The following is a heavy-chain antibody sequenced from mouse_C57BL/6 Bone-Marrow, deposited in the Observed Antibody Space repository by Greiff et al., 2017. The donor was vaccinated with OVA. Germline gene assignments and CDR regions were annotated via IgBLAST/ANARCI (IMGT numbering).Heavy chain of an antibody. CDR1: GYTFTSYG. Sequence: VQLVESGAELARPGASVKLSCKASGYTFTSYGISWVKQRTGQGLEWIGEIYPRSGNTYYNEKFKGKATLTADKSSSTAYMELRSLTSEDSAVYFCARWDSNYFDYWGQGTTLTVSS. CDR2: IYPRSGNT. V-gene: IGHV1-81*01. CDR3: ARWDSNYFDY. D-gene: IGHD2-5*01. J-gene: IGHJ2*01.